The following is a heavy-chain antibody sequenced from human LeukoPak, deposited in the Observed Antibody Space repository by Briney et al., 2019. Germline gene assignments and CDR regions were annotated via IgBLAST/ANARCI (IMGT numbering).Heavy chain of an antibody. CDR1: GGSISGYY. CDR2: INHSGST. J-gene: IGHJ4*02. Sequence: SETLSLTCTVSGGSISGYYWSWIRQPPGKGLEWIGEINHSGSTNYNPSLKSRVTISVDTSKNQFSLKLSSVTAADTAVYYCARGRGRRAAGPFVFDYWGQGTLVTVSS. V-gene: IGHV4-34*01. CDR3: ARGRGRRAAGPFVFDY. D-gene: IGHD6-13*01.